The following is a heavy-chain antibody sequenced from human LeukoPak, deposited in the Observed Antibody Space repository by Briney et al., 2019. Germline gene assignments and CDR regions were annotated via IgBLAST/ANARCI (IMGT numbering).Heavy chain of an antibody. J-gene: IGHJ1*01. Sequence: SETLSLTCAVYGGSFSGYYWGWIRQSPEKGLEWLGSISHSGSTYYNPSLRSRVTISRDMPKNQFSLELNSVTAADTAVYYCAGISTGSCFRHWGQGTLVTVSS. D-gene: IGHD4-17*01. V-gene: IGHV4-38-2*01. CDR1: GGSFSGYY. CDR2: ISHSGST. CDR3: AGISTGSCFRH.